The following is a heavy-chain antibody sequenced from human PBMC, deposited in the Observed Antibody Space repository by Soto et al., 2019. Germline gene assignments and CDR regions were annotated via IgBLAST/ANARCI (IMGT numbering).Heavy chain of an antibody. CDR1: GEGIDGKY. V-gene: IGHV1-2*02. Sequence: GTPAEVSWEECGEGIDGKYRWWAQHENGQGLELMGWINPNSGGTNYSQKFQGRVNMTRDTSISTAYMELSRLRSDDTAVYYCASVDWRDSSAFSAFRGHGTPVPGSS. CDR3: ASVDWRDSSAFSAF. D-gene: IGHD3-22*01. CDR2: INPNSGGT. J-gene: IGHJ4*01.